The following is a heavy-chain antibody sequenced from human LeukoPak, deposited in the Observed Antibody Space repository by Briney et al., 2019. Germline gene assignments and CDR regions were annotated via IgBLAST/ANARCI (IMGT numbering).Heavy chain of an antibody. V-gene: IGHV4-34*01. J-gene: IGHJ5*02. CDR2: INHSGST. Sequence: SETLSLTCAVYGGSFSGYHWSWIRQPPGKGLEWIGEINHSGSTNYNPSLKSRVTISVDTSKNQFSLKLSSVTAADTAVYYCARGLAIEYSSTNWFDPWGQGTLVTVTS. D-gene: IGHD6-6*01. CDR1: GGSFSGYH. CDR3: ARGLAIEYSSTNWFDP.